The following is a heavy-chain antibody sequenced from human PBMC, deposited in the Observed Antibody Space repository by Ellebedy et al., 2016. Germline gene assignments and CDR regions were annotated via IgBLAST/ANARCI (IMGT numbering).Heavy chain of an antibody. D-gene: IGHD2-21*02. CDR1: GYSFTSYW. Sequence: GESLKISXKGSGYSFTSYWISWVRQMPGKGLEWMGRIDPSDSYTNYSPSFQGHVTISADKSISTAYLQWSSLKASDTAMYYCAIDPYCGGDCYDGELRYWGQGTLVTVSS. V-gene: IGHV5-10-1*01. CDR2: IDPSDSYT. J-gene: IGHJ4*02. CDR3: AIDPYCGGDCYDGELRY.